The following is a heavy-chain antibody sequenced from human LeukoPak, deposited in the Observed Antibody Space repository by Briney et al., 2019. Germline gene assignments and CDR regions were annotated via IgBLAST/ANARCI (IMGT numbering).Heavy chain of an antibody. Sequence: GGSLRLSCAASGFTFSSYAMHWVRQAPGKGLEWVAVISYDGSNKYYADSVKGRFTISRNNSKNTLYLQMNSLRAEDTAVYYCARDRGSGWSSDAFDIWGQGTMVTVSS. J-gene: IGHJ3*02. CDR2: ISYDGSNK. CDR3: ARDRGSGWSSDAFDI. V-gene: IGHV3-30-3*01. CDR1: GFTFSSYA. D-gene: IGHD6-19*01.